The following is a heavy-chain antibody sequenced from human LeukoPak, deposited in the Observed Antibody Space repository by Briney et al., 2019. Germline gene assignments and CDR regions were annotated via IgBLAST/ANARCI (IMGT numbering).Heavy chain of an antibody. V-gene: IGHV4-39*01. CDR1: GGSISSSSYY. CDR3: ARHVGGFHYYYYMDV. D-gene: IGHD5-12*01. Sequence: SETLSLTCTVSGGSISSSSYYWGWIRQPPGKGLEWIGSIYYSGSTYYNPSLKSRVTISVDTSKNQFSLKLSSVTAADTAVYYCARHVGGFHYYYYMDVWGKGTTVTVSS. CDR2: IYYSGST. J-gene: IGHJ6*03.